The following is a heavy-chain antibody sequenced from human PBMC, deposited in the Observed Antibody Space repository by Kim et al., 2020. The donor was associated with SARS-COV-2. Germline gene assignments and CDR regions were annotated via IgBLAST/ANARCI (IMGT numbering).Heavy chain of an antibody. V-gene: IGHV1-69*02. CDR2: IIPILGIA. Sequence: SVKVSCKASGGTFSSYTISWVRQAPGQGLEWMGRIIPILGIANYAQKFQGRVTITADKSTSTAYMELSSLRSEDTAVYYCARSIELVEYFDYWGQGTLVTVSS. J-gene: IGHJ4*02. D-gene: IGHD1-26*01. CDR3: ARSIELVEYFDY. CDR1: GGTFSSYT.